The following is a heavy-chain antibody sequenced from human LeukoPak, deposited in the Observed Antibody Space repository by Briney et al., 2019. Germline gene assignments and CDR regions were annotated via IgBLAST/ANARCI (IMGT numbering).Heavy chain of an antibody. CDR3: ARDGYGSAIDY. D-gene: IGHD6-19*01. J-gene: IGHJ4*02. CDR1: GGSFSGYY. V-gene: IGHV4-34*01. CDR2: INHSGST. Sequence: PSETLSLTCAVYGGSFSGYYWSWIRQPPGKGLEWIGEINHSGSTNYNPSLKSRVTISVDTSKNQFSLKLSSVTAADTAVYYCARDGYGSAIDYWGQGTLVTVSS.